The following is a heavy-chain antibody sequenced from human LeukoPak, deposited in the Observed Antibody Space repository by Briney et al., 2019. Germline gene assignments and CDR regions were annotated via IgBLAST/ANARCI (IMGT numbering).Heavy chain of an antibody. CDR1: GGSFSGYY. CDR2: INHSGST. Sequence: PSETLSLTCAVYGGSFSGYYWSWIRQPPGKGLEWIGEINHSGSTNYNPSLKSRVTISVDTSKNQFSLKLSSVTAADTAVYYCARGTIDYDILTGYSASWFDPWGQGTLSPSPQ. J-gene: IGHJ5*02. CDR3: ARGTIDYDILTGYSASWFDP. D-gene: IGHD3-9*01. V-gene: IGHV4-34*01.